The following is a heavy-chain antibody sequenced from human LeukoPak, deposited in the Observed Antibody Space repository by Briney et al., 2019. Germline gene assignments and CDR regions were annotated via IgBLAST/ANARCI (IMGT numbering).Heavy chain of an antibody. V-gene: IGHV4-59*01. CDR1: GGSISSYY. J-gene: IGHJ4*02. CDR3: ARARWLLWFGELLPSAFDY. CDR2: IYYSGST. Sequence: SETLSLTCTVSGGSISSYYWSWIRQPPGKGLEWTGYIYYSGSTNYNPSLKSRVTISVDTSKNQFSLKLSSVTAADTAVYYCARARWLLWFGELLPSAFDYWGQGTLVTVSS. D-gene: IGHD3-10*01.